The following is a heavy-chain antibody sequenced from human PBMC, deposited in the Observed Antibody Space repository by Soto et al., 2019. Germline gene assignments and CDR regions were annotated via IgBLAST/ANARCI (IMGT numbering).Heavy chain of an antibody. Sequence: GGSLRLSCAASGFTVSSNYMTWVRQAPGKGLEWVSVIYTGGSTYYADSVKGRFTISRHNSKNTLYLQMDSLRAEDTAVYYCARGISPLFDYWGQGILVTV. CDR1: GFTVSSNY. CDR3: ARGISPLFDY. CDR2: IYTGGST. D-gene: IGHD3-3*02. J-gene: IGHJ4*02. V-gene: IGHV3-53*04.